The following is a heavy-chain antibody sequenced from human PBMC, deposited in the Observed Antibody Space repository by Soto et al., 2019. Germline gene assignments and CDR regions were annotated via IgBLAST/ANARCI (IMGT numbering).Heavy chain of an antibody. D-gene: IGHD3-10*01. Sequence: GASVKVSCKASGYTFTSYYMHWVRQAPGQGLEWMGIINPSGGSASYAQKFQGRVTMTRDTSTSTVYMELSSLRSEDTAVYYCARDHRALLWFGDHAGGGDYWAQGTLVPVSS. CDR3: ARDHRALLWFGDHAGGGDY. J-gene: IGHJ4*02. CDR1: GYTFTSYY. V-gene: IGHV1-46*03. CDR2: INPSGGSA.